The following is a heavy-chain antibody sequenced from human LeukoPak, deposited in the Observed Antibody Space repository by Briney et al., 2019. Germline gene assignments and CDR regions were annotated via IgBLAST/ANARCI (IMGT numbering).Heavy chain of an antibody. CDR1: GFTFSDYF. J-gene: IGHJ4*02. CDR2: ISSTSTTI. CDR3: AAGYTSGLSAY. D-gene: IGHD6-19*01. Sequence: GGSLRLSCAATGFTFSDYFMGWIRQAPGTGLEWVSYISSTSTTIYYADSVKGRFTISRDNAKNSVFLQMNSLRADDTAVYYCAAGYTSGLSAYWGQGTLVTVSS. V-gene: IGHV3-11*01.